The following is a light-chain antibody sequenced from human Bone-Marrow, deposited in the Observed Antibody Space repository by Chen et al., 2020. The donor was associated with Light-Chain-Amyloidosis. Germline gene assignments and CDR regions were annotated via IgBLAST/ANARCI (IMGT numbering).Light chain of an antibody. V-gene: IGKV3-15*01. Sequence: EVVMTQSQATLSVSPGERATLSCRASQSVGGDVAWYQQKPGQAPRLLIYGASTRATCIPVRFSGSGSRTEFTLTISSLQSEDFAVYYCQQYNNWPLTFGGGTKVEIK. CDR3: QQYNNWPLT. CDR2: GAS. J-gene: IGKJ4*01. CDR1: QSVGGD.